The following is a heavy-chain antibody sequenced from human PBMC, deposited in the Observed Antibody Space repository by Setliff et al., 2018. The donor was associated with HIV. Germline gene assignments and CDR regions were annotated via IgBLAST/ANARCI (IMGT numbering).Heavy chain of an antibody. V-gene: IGHV3-21*01. Sequence: LRLSCAASGFTFSSYSMNWVRQAPGKGLEWVSFISSGNSYIYYADSVKGRFTISRDNAKNLLFLRMNSLRAEDTAVYYCARSHPPDYWGHGTLVNVSS. CDR2: ISSGNSYI. CDR3: ARSHPPDY. J-gene: IGHJ4*01. CDR1: GFTFSSYS.